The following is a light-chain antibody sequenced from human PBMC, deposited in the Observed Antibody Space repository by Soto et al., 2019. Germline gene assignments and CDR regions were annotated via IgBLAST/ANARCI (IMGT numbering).Light chain of an antibody. CDR2: DAS. J-gene: IGKJ4*01. CDR1: QSVSSY. V-gene: IGKV3-11*01. Sequence: EIVLTQSPATLSLSPGERATLSCRASQSVSSYLAWYQQKPGQAPRLLIYDASNRATGIPARFSGSGSGTDFTLTISSREPEDFAVYYCQQRSNWPPTFGGGTQVEIK. CDR3: QQRSNWPPT.